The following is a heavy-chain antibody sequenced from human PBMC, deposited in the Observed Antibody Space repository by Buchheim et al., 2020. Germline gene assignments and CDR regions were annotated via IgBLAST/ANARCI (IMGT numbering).Heavy chain of an antibody. Sequence: EVQLVESGGGLIQPGGSVRLSCAASGFTFSNYWMYWIRQAPGKGLVWVSRINSDGSSTAYAESVKGRFTISRDHSKNTLSLQMNSLRAEDTAVYYCVTKMSYGDYGLEVYWGQGTL. CDR1: GFTFSNYW. D-gene: IGHD4-17*01. CDR3: VTKMSYGDYGLEVY. CDR2: INSDGSST. V-gene: IGHV3-74*01. J-gene: IGHJ4*02.